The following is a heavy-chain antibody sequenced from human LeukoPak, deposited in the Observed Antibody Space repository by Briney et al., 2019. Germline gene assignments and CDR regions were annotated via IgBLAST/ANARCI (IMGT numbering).Heavy chain of an antibody. Sequence: PGGSLRLSCAASGFTFSTYGMRWVRQAPGKGLEWVAVISYDGSNKYYADSVKGRFTISRDNSKNTLYLQMNSLRAEDTAVYYCAKDDGYDYVWGSYRYTLLPLDYWGQGTLVTVSS. D-gene: IGHD3-16*02. CDR1: GFTFSTYG. V-gene: IGHV3-30*18. J-gene: IGHJ4*02. CDR2: ISYDGSNK. CDR3: AKDDGYDYVWGSYRYTLLPLDY.